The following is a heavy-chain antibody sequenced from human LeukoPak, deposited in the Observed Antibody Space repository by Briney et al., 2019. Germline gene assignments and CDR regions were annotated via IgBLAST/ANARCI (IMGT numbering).Heavy chain of an antibody. V-gene: IGHV3-66*01. CDR2: IYSNGNT. Sequence: PGGSQRLSCAASGITVSSNYMSWVRQAPGKGLEWVSIIYSNGNTYYADSVKGRFTISRDNSKNTLSLQMNSLRAEDTAVYYCARDWLVVVDGTGHYYGMDVWGQGTTVTVSS. CDR1: GITVSSNY. D-gene: IGHD2-15*01. CDR3: ARDWLVVVDGTGHYYGMDV. J-gene: IGHJ6*02.